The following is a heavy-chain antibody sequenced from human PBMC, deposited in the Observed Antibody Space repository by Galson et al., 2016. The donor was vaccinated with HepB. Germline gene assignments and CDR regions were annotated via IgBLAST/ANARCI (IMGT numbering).Heavy chain of an antibody. CDR2: ISSNGGTT. J-gene: IGHJ4*02. CDR1: GFTFSSYV. CDR3: VKDEDCTGTSCHDY. D-gene: IGHD2-2*01. Sequence: SLRLSCAASGFTFSSYVMYWVRQAPGKGLDYVSAISSNGGTTYYADSVKGRFTISRDNSKNTLYLQMSSLRADDTAVYYCVKDEDCTGTSCHDYWGQGTLVTVSS. V-gene: IGHV3-64D*06.